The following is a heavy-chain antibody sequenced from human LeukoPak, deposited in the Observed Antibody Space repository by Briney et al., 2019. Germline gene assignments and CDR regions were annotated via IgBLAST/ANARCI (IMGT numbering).Heavy chain of an antibody. D-gene: IGHD6-13*01. CDR3: ARWRGYSSGWSGPFDD. Sequence: ASVKVSCKASRYTLTGHYMHWVRQAPGRGLEGMGWIGAKSGGTKYAQRFQGRVTMTRDTSINTGYMELSSLTSDDTAVYYCARWRGYSSGWSGPFDDWGQGTLVTVSS. CDR1: RYTLTGHY. V-gene: IGHV1-2*02. J-gene: IGHJ4*02. CDR2: IGAKSGGT.